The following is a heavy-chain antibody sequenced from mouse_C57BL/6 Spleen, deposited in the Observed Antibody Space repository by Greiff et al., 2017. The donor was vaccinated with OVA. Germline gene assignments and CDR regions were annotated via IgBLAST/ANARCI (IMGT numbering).Heavy chain of an antibody. CDR2: IDPENGDT. V-gene: IGHV14-4*01. D-gene: IGHD4-1*01. CDR1: GFNIKDDY. J-gene: IGHJ2*01. CDR3: TDLGRGDY. Sequence: EVQLQQSGAELVRPGASVKLSCTASGFNIKDDYMHWVKPRPEQGLEWIGWIDPENGDTEYASKFQGKATITADTSSNTAYLQLSSLTSEDTAVYYCTDLGRGDYWGQGTTLTVSS.